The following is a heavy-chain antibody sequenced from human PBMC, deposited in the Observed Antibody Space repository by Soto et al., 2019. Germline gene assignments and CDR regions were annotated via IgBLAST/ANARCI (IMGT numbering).Heavy chain of an antibody. J-gene: IGHJ5*02. CDR1: QYSLSTSAVG. CDR3: AYMPNYDLYFAP. Sequence: SGPTLVNPTQTLTLSRTFSQYSLSTSAVGVGWIRQPPRMAHQLLPLIYWNDVKLYSPSQKSRLTINNDTTKNQVVLTMTNMEPVYTATFYCAYMPNYDLYFAPWGKGALVTVSS. V-gene: IGHV2-5*01. D-gene: IGHD3-3*01. CDR2: IYWNDVK.